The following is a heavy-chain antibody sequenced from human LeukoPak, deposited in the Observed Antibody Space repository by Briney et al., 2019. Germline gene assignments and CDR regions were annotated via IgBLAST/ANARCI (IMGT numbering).Heavy chain of an antibody. V-gene: IGHV4-39*01. CDR3: ASLFGELEYFQH. CDR1: GGSISSSSYY. J-gene: IGHJ1*01. CDR2: IYYSGST. Sequence: SETLPLTCTVSGGSISSSSYYWGWIRQPPGKGLEWIGSIYYSGSTYYNPSLKSRVTISVDTSKNQFSLKLSSVTAADTAVYYCASLFGELEYFQHWGQGTLVTVSS. D-gene: IGHD3-10*01.